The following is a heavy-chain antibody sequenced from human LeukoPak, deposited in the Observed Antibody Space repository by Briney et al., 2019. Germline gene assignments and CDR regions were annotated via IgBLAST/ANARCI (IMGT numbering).Heavy chain of an antibody. D-gene: IGHD3-22*01. Sequence: GGSLRLSCAASGFTFTKYWMTWVRQAPGKGLEWVGNIKQDGSDKNYMDSVKGRFTISRDNTKNSVYLQMSSLRAEDTAVYYCAVGGYDSSGFYLGFDYWGQGTLVTVSS. V-gene: IGHV3-7*01. CDR3: AVGGYDSSGFYLGFDY. J-gene: IGHJ4*02. CDR2: IKQDGSDK. CDR1: GFTFTKYW.